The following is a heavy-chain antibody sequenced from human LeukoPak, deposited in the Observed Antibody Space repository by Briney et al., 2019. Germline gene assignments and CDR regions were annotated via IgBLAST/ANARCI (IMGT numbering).Heavy chain of an antibody. V-gene: IGHV4-39*01. CDR3: AREEASVGDY. Sequence: ETLSLTCIVSGGSISSNSHYLAWVRQPPGKGLEWIGSIHYSGSTFYSPSLKSRVTISVDTSKNQFSLILTSVTASDTAVYYCAREEASVGDYWGQGILVTVSS. D-gene: IGHD2-21*01. CDR2: IHYSGST. J-gene: IGHJ4*02. CDR1: GGSISSNSHY.